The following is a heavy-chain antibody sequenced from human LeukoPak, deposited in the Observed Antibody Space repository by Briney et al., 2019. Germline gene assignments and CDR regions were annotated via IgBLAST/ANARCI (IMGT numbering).Heavy chain of an antibody. CDR1: GFTFDDYE. V-gene: IGHV3-20*03. J-gene: IGHJ6*03. Sequence: GGSLRLSYAASGFTFDDYEMSWVRQVPGKGLEWVSGITWNGDSTGYADSVKGRFTISRDNVKNSLYMQMNSLRAEDTALYYCARVRVTTDYYYYMDVWGKGTTVTVSS. CDR2: ITWNGDST. CDR3: ARVRVTTDYYYYMDV. D-gene: IGHD4-11*01.